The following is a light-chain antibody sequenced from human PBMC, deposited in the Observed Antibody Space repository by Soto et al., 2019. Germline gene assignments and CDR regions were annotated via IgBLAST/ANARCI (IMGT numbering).Light chain of an antibody. V-gene: IGLV2-14*01. CDR2: EVS. J-gene: IGLJ1*01. Sequence: QSALTQPASVSGSPGQSITISCTGTSSDVGGYNYVSWYQQHPGKAPKLMIYEVSNRPSGVSNLFSGSRSGNTASLTISGLQAEDEAEYYCNSYTSSSTCVFGTGTKLTVL. CDR1: SSDVGGYNY. CDR3: NSYTSSSTCV.